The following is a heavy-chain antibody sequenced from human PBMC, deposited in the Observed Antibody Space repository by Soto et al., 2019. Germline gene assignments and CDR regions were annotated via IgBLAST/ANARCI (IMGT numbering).Heavy chain of an antibody. CDR1: GYIFINYY. J-gene: IGHJ6*02. CDR3: ARDLERSSSWYPHYGMDV. CDR2: INPNGGST. Sequence: GASVKVSCKASGYIFINYYIHWVRQAPGQGLEWIGIINPNGGSTNYAQKFQGWVTMTRDTSISTAYMELSRLRSDDTAVCYCARDLERSSSWYPHYGMDVWGQGTTVTVSS. D-gene: IGHD6-13*01. V-gene: IGHV1-2*04.